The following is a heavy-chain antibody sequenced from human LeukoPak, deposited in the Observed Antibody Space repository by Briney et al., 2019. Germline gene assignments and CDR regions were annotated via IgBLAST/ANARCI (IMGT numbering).Heavy chain of an antibody. CDR1: GGSVSSSTYY. D-gene: IGHD3-9*01. Sequence: SETLSLTCAVSGGSVSSSTYYWGWVRQPPGKGLEWIGNIYYTGSSYYNPSLKSRVTMSVDASKNQFSLKMNSVTAADTAVYYCARLSKGRYFDYIFDFWGQGTLLTVSS. V-gene: IGHV4-39*01. CDR2: IYYTGSS. CDR3: ARLSKGRYFDYIFDF. J-gene: IGHJ4*02.